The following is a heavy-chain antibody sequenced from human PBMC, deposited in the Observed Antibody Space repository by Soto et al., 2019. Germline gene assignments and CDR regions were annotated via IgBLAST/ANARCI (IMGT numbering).Heavy chain of an antibody. V-gene: IGHV4-61*01. CDR3: ARGGQWLVLDY. CDR1: GGSVSSGSYY. CDR2: IYYSGST. D-gene: IGHD6-19*01. Sequence: SETLSLTCTVSGGSVSSGSYYWSWIRQPPGKGLEWIGYIYYSGSTNYNPSLKSRVTISVDTSKNQFSLKLSSVTAADTAVYYCARGGQWLVLDYWGQGTLVTVSS. J-gene: IGHJ4*02.